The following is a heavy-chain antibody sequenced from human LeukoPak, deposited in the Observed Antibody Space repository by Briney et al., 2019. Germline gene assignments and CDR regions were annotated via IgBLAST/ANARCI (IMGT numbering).Heavy chain of an antibody. Sequence: GGSLRLSCAASGFTFSNAWMNWVRQAPGKGLEWVAVISYDGSNKYYADSVKGRFTISRDNSKNTLYLQMNNLRGEDTAVYYCARAVGLQLCLNYWGQGTLVTVSS. V-gene: IGHV3-30-3*01. D-gene: IGHD5-18*01. CDR1: GFTFSNAW. J-gene: IGHJ4*02. CDR2: ISYDGSNK. CDR3: ARAVGLQLCLNY.